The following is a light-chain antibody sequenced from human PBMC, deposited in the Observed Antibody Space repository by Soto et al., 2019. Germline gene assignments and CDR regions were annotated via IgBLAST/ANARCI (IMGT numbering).Light chain of an antibody. CDR3: QHRELT. CDR1: QSVSSY. J-gene: IGKJ4*01. CDR2: DAS. Sequence: EIVLTQSPATLSLSPGERATLSCRASQSVSSYLAWYQQKPGQAPRLLIYDASNRATGIPARFSGSGSGTDFTLTISSLEPEDFAVYSCQHRELTGGGGTKVEIK. V-gene: IGKV3-11*01.